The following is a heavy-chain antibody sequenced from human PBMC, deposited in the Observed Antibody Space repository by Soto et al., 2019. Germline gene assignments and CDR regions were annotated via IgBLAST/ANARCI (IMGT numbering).Heavy chain of an antibody. CDR2: ISYDGSNK. CDR1: GFTFSSYA. CDR3: ARPLGDFDL. Sequence: QVQLVESGGGVVQPGRSLRLSCAASGFTFSSYAMHWVRQAPGKGLEWVAVISYDGSNKYYADSVKGRFTISRDNSKNTLYLQMNSLRAEDTAVYYCARPLGDFDLRGRGTLVTVSS. V-gene: IGHV3-30-3*01. J-gene: IGHJ2*01. D-gene: IGHD3-16*01.